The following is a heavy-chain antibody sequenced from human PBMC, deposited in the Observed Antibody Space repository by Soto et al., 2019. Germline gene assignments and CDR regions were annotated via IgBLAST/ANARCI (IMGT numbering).Heavy chain of an antibody. Sequence: EVQLLESGGGLVQPGGSLRLSCAASGFTFSSYAMSWVRQAPGKGLEWVSAISGSGGSTYYADSVKGRFTISRDNSKNTLYLQMNSLRAEDTAVYYYAKTIGVVAATRYYFDYWGQGTLVTVSS. CDR2: ISGSGGST. CDR3: AKTIGVVAATRYYFDY. V-gene: IGHV3-23*01. J-gene: IGHJ4*02. D-gene: IGHD2-15*01. CDR1: GFTFSSYA.